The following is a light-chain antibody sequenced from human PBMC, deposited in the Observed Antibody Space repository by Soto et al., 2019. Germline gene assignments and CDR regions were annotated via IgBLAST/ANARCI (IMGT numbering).Light chain of an antibody. J-gene: IGKJ1*01. CDR3: QQRSSWPWT. CDR1: QSVSSY. CDR2: DAS. Sequence: EIVLTQSPATLSLSPGERATLSCRASQSVSSYLAWYQQKPGQAPRLLIYDASNRATGIPARFSGSGSGTDFTLTISSLEPEDLAVYYCQQRSSWPWTFGQGTNVEIK. V-gene: IGKV3-11*01.